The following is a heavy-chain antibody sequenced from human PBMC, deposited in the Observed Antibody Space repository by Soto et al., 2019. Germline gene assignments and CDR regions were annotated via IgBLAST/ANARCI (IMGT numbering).Heavy chain of an antibody. Sequence: EVQLLESGGGLVQPGGYLRLSCAASGFTFSNYAMSWVRQTPGKGLEWVSTISGGGGNTYYPDPVKGRFTISRDNSKDTVYLQMNSLRAEDTAIYYCAKERLGRGADYWGQGALVTVTS. CDR2: ISGGGGNT. J-gene: IGHJ4*02. CDR1: GFTFSNYA. V-gene: IGHV3-23*01. CDR3: AKERLGRGADY.